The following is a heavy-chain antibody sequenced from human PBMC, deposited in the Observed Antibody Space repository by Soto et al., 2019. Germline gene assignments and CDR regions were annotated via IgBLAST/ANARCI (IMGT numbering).Heavy chain of an antibody. CDR2: IWHDGTNK. CDR1: GFSFSGYG. Sequence: QVQVVESGGGVVQPGRSLRLSCAASGFSFSGYGMHWVRQAPGKGLEWVASIWHDGTNKYYADSVKGRFTISRDNSKNTLYLQMNSLRAEDTAVYFCARGTGDFDYWGQGTLVTVSS. CDR3: ARGTGDFDY. D-gene: IGHD7-27*01. J-gene: IGHJ4*02. V-gene: IGHV3-33*01.